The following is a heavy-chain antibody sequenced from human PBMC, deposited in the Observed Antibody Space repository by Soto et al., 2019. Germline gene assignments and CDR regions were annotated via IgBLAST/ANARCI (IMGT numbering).Heavy chain of an antibody. CDR3: ARASTAMVIRIDY. V-gene: IGHV3-30-3*01. CDR1: GFTFSSYA. D-gene: IGHD5-18*01. J-gene: IGHJ4*02. Sequence: QVQLVESGGGVVQPGRSLRLSCAASGFTFSSYAMHWVRQAPGKGLEWVAVISYDGSNKYYADSVKGRFTISRDNSKNTLYLQMNSLRAEDTAVYYCARASTAMVIRIDYWGQGTLVTVSS. CDR2: ISYDGSNK.